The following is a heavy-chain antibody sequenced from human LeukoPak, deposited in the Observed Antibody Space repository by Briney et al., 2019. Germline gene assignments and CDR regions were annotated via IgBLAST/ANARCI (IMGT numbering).Heavy chain of an antibody. J-gene: IGHJ4*02. CDR2: IYSGGST. V-gene: IGHV3-53*01. CDR1: GFTVSSNY. D-gene: IGHD3-10*01. CDR3: ARVIGSGSYHFDY. Sequence: GGSLRLSCAASGFTVSSNYTSWVRQAPGKGLEWVSVIYSGGSTYYADSVKGRFTISRDNSKNTLYLQMNSLRAEDTAVYYCARVIGSGSYHFDYWGQGTLVTVSS.